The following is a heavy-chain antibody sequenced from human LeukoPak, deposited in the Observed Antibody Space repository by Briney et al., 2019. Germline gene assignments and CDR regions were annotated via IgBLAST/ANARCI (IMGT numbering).Heavy chain of an antibody. Sequence: GGSLRLSCAASGFTFSSYAMHWVRQAPGKGLEWVAVISYDGSNKYYADSVKGRLTISRDNSKNTLYLQMNSLRAEDTAVYYCARGLLVRGVILDYWGQGTLVTVSS. CDR1: GFTFSSYA. D-gene: IGHD3-10*01. CDR2: ISYDGSNK. CDR3: ARGLLVRGVILDY. J-gene: IGHJ4*02. V-gene: IGHV3-30-3*01.